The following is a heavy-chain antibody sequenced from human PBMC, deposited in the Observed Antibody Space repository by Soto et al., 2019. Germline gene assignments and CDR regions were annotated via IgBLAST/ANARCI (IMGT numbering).Heavy chain of an antibody. CDR2: INPNGGST. CDR3: ASHRDYYGSGSYYPYYFDY. Sequence: GASVKVSCKAPGYTFTNYHIHWVRQAPGQGLEWVGIINPNGGSTTYSQKFQGRVTMTRNSSMNTVYMELSSLRSEDTAVYYCASHRDYYGSGSYYPYYFDYWGQGTLVTVS. D-gene: IGHD3-10*01. V-gene: IGHV1-46*01. J-gene: IGHJ4*02. CDR1: GYTFTNYH.